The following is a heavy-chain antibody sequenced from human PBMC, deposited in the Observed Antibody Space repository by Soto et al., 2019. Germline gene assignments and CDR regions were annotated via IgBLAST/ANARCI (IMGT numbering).Heavy chain of an antibody. V-gene: IGHV1-69*08. Sequence: QVQLVQSGAEVKKPGSSVRVCCKASGTIFSSYTISWVRQAPGQGLEWMGRIIPILGETNSAQKFQGRVTLTADKSTNTAYMELNSLRLEDTALYYCARGLGGRMDDWGQGTTVTVSS. CDR1: GTIFSSYT. CDR2: IIPILGET. J-gene: IGHJ6*02. D-gene: IGHD3-16*01. CDR3: ARGLGGRMDD.